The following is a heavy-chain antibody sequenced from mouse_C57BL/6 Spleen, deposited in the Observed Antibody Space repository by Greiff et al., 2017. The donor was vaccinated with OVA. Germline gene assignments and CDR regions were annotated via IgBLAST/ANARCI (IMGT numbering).Heavy chain of an antibody. D-gene: IGHD2-3*01. CDR1: GYSITSGYY. CDR2: ISYDGSN. V-gene: IGHV3-6*01. Sequence: ESGPGLVKPSQSLSLTCSVTGYSITSGYYWNWIRQFPGNKLEWMGYISYDGSNNYNPSLKNRISITRDTSKNQFFLKLNSVTTEDTATYYCARVDDGPWYFDVWGTGTTVTVSS. J-gene: IGHJ1*03. CDR3: ARVDDGPWYFDV.